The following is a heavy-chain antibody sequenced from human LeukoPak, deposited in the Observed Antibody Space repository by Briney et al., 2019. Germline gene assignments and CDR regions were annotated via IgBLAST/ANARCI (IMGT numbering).Heavy chain of an antibody. V-gene: IGHV1-2*02. Sequence: ASVKVSCKASGYTFTGYYMHWVRQAPGQGLEWMGWINPNSGGTNYAQKFQGRVTMTRDTSISTAYMELSRLRSDDTAVYYCARGSFIRVVRGGGRIGDYWGQGTLVTVSS. CDR1: GYTFTGYY. J-gene: IGHJ4*02. CDR3: ARGSFIRVVRGGGRIGDY. D-gene: IGHD3-10*01. CDR2: INPNSGGT.